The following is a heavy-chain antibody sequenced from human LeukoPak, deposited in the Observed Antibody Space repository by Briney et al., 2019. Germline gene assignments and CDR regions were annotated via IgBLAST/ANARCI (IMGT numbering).Heavy chain of an antibody. Sequence: ASVKVSCKASGYTFIGYYMHWVRQAPGQGLEWMGWINPNSGDTNYAQKFQGRVTMTRDTSTSTVYMELSSLRSEDTAVYYCARGGVAKLGPLDLWGQGTLVTVSS. V-gene: IGHV1-2*02. D-gene: IGHD7-27*01. CDR3: ARGGVAKLGPLDL. CDR2: INPNSGDT. CDR1: GYTFIGYY. J-gene: IGHJ5*02.